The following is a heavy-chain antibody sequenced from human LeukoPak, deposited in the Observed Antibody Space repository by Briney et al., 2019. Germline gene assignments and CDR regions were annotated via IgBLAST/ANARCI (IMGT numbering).Heavy chain of an antibody. J-gene: IGHJ4*02. Sequence: GGSLRLSCAASGFTFSNYAIHWVRQAPGKGLEWVAVISYDGSNKYYADSVKGRFTISRDNSKNTLYLQMNSLRAEDTAVYYCAKEPYDSSGYYTWGQGTLVTVSS. CDR1: GFTFSNYA. V-gene: IGHV3-30*18. D-gene: IGHD3-22*01. CDR2: ISYDGSNK. CDR3: AKEPYDSSGYYT.